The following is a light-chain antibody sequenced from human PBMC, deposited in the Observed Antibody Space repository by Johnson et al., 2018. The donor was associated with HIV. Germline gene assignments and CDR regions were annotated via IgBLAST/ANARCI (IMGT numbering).Light chain of an antibody. Sequence: QSVLTQPPSVSAAAGQKVTISCSGSSSNIGNNDVSWYQQLPGAAPKLLIYDYKKRPSEIPDRFSGSKSGPSATLGFPDLQTGDAADYSCGTWDNSLIAYVFGTGTKVTVL. CDR3: GTWDNSLIAYV. V-gene: IGLV1-51*01. CDR1: SSNIGNND. J-gene: IGLJ1*01. CDR2: DYK.